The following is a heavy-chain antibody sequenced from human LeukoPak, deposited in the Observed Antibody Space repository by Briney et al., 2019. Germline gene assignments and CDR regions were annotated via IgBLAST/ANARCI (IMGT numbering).Heavy chain of an antibody. D-gene: IGHD6-6*01. V-gene: IGHV4-34*01. Sequence: SETLSLTCAVYGGSFSGYYWSWIRQPPGKGLEWSGEINHSGSTNYNPSLKSRVTISVDTSKNQFSLKLSSVTAADTAVYYCAREKRRSSSSLNAFDIWGQGTMVTVSS. J-gene: IGHJ3*02. CDR3: AREKRRSSSSLNAFDI. CDR1: GGSFSGYY. CDR2: INHSGST.